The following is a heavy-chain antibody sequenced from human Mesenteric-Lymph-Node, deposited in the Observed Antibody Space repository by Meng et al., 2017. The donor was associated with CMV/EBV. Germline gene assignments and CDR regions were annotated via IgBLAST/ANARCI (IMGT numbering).Heavy chain of an antibody. CDR1: GYTFTSYG. CDR2: ISAYNGNT. J-gene: IGHJ3*02. CDR3: ARDRRRYSSSWDDAFDI. V-gene: IGHV1-18*01. D-gene: IGHD6-13*01. Sequence: ASVKVSCKASGYTFTSYGISWVRQAPGQGLEWMGWISAYNGNTNYAQKLQGRVTMTTDTSTSTAYMELRSLRSDDTAVYYCARDRRRYSSSWDDAFDIWGQGTMVTVSS.